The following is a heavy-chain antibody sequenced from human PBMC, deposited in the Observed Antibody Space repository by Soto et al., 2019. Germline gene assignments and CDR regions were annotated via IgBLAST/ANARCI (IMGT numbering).Heavy chain of an antibody. CDR2: INHSGST. J-gene: IGHJ4*02. CDR1: GGSFSGYY. Sequence: SETLSLTCAVYGGSFSGYYWSWIRQPPGKGLEWIGEINHSGSTNYNPSLKSRVTISVDTSKNQFSLKLSSVTAADTAVYYCARNLNRAAATRPYYFDYWGQGTLVTVSS. D-gene: IGHD2-15*01. V-gene: IGHV4-34*01. CDR3: ARNLNRAAATRPYYFDY.